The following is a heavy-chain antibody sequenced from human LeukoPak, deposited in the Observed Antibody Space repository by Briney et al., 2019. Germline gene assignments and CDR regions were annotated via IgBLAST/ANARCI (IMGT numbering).Heavy chain of an antibody. J-gene: IGHJ4*02. D-gene: IGHD6-19*01. Sequence: GGSLRLSCTVSGFTLSSYEMSWIRQAPGKGLEWVSSIDYSGGSSYYADSVKGRFTISRDDSKNTLYLQLNSLRAEDTAVYYCAKGQEQWLVLYFDYWGQGTLVTVSS. CDR3: AKGQEQWLVLYFDY. CDR2: IDYSGGSS. V-gene: IGHV3-23*01. CDR1: GFTLSSYE.